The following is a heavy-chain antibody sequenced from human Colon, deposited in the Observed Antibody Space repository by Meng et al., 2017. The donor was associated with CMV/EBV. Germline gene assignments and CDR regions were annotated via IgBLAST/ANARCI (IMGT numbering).Heavy chain of an antibody. V-gene: IGHV1-18*01. D-gene: IGHD4/OR15-4a*01. J-gene: IGHJ6*02. CDR2: ISSYNGIT. CDR3: ARLDHPDYYSYGMDV. Sequence: ASVKVSCKASGYTFNNYGITWVRQAPGQGLEWMGWISSYNGITNYAEILQDRVSMTRDTLTNTAYLELRSLKFDDTAVYYCARLDHPDYYSYGMDVWGQGTPVTAP. CDR1: GYTFNNYG.